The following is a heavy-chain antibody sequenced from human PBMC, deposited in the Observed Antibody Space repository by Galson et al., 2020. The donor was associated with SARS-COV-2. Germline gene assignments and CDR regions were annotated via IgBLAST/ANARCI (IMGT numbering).Heavy chain of an antibody. CDR1: GFTFSSYD. V-gene: IGHV3-13*05. J-gene: IGHJ6*03. CDR2: IGTAGDP. D-gene: IGHD3-10*01. Sequence: GESLKISCAASGFTFSSYDMHWVRQATGKGLEWVSAIGTAGDPYYPGSVKGRFTISRENAKNSLYLQMNSLRAGDTAVYYCARGTMVRGVITYYYYYYMDVWGKGTTVTVSS. CDR3: ARGTMVRGVITYYYYYYMDV.